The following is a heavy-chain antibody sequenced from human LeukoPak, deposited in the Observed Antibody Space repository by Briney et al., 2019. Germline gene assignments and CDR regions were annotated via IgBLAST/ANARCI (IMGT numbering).Heavy chain of an antibody. CDR3: AKDPGYCSGGSCYYFDY. J-gene: IGHJ4*02. V-gene: IGHV3-30*18. CDR1: GFTFSSYA. Sequence: GRSLRLSCAASGFTFSSYAMHWVRQASAKGLEWVAVISYDGSNKYYTDSVKGRFSISRDNSKNTLYLQMNSLRAEDTAVYYCAKDPGYCSGGSCYYFDYWGQGTLVTVSS. D-gene: IGHD2-15*01. CDR2: ISYDGSNK.